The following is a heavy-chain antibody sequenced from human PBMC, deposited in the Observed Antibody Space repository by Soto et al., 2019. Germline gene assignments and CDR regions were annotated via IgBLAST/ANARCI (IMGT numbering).Heavy chain of an antibody. V-gene: IGHV2-70*04. D-gene: IGHD3-3*01. CDR2: IDWDDDK. Sequence: SGPTLVNPXQTLTLTCTFSGFSLSASGMRVSWIRQPPGKALEWLARIDWDDDKFYSTSLKTRLTISKDTSKNQVVLTMTNMDPVDTATYYCALGYYDFWSGYYFDPWGQGTLVTVSS. CDR3: ALGYYDFWSGYYFDP. J-gene: IGHJ5*02. CDR1: GFSLSASGMR.